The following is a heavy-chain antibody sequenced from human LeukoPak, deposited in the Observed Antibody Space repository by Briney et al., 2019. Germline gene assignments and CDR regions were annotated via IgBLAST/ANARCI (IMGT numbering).Heavy chain of an antibody. CDR2: IYPGDSDT. V-gene: IGHV5-51*01. D-gene: IGHD7-27*01. J-gene: IGHJ3*02. CDR3: ARHHWGSGYSGAFDI. Sequence: GESLKISCKGTGYSFTSYWIGWVRQMPGKGLEWMGIIYPGDSDTRYSPSFQGQVTISADKSISTAYLQWSSLKASDTAMYYCARHHWGSGYSGAFDIWGQGTMVTVSS. CDR1: GYSFTSYW.